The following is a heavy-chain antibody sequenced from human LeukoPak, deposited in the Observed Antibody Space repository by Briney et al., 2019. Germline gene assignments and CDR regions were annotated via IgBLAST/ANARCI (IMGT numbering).Heavy chain of an antibody. CDR2: ITYTDSNT. CDR3: ARDGPTGPQIDY. D-gene: IGHD4-17*01. Sequence: GGSLRLSCAASGFTFSSYSMNWVRQAPGKGLEWLSYITYTDSNTYYADSVQGRFTISRDDAKQALYLQLRSLRVEDTAIYYCARDGPTGPQIDYWGQGTLVTVSS. J-gene: IGHJ4*02. CDR1: GFTFSSYS. V-gene: IGHV3-48*01.